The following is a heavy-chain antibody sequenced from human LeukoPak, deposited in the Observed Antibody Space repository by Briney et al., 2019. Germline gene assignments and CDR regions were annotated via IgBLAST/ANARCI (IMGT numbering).Heavy chain of an antibody. CDR1: GASISSGDDY. J-gene: IGHJ3*02. D-gene: IGHD1-26*01. CDR3: AGGDTGSYPDAFDI. CDR2: IYYSGST. Sequence: PSETLSLTCTVSGASISSGDDYWSCIRQPPGKGLEWIGYIYYSGSTYYNPSLKSRVTISVDTSKNQFSLKLSSVPAADTAVYHCAGGDTGSYPDAFDIWGQGTMVTVSS. V-gene: IGHV4-30-4*08.